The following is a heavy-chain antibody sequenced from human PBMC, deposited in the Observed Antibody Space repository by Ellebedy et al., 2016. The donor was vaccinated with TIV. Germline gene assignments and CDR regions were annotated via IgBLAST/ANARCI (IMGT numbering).Heavy chain of an antibody. V-gene: IGHV4-34*01. CDR1: GGSFSGYY. CDR2: INQSGST. CDR3: ARAPRWYHKAFDI. J-gene: IGHJ3*02. Sequence: SETLSLTXGVSGGSFSGYYWSWIRQSPEKGLEWIGEINQSGSTNYNPSLKSRVTISVDTSKNRFSLKLSSVTAADTGVFYCARAPRWYHKAFDIWGQGTMVTVSS. D-gene: IGHD4-23*01.